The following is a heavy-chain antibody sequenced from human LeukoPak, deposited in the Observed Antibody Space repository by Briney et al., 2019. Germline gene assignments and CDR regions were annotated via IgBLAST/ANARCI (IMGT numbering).Heavy chain of an antibody. CDR1: GYTFTSYG. J-gene: IGHJ4*02. V-gene: IGHV1-18*01. CDR3: ARGVRGEAAARYIDC. D-gene: IGHD6-25*01. CDR2: ISAYNGNT. Sequence: ASVRVSCKASGYTFTSYGISWVRQAPGQGLEWMGWISAYNGNTNYAQKLQGRVTMTTDTSTSTAYMELRSLRSDDTAVYYCARGVRGEAAARYIDCWGQGTLVTVSS.